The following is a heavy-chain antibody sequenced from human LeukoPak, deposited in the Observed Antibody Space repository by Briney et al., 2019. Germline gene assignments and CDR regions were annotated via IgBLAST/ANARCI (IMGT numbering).Heavy chain of an antibody. CDR2: ISYDGSNK. Sequence: PGGSLRLSCAASGFTFSSYAMHWVRQAPGKGLEWVALISYDGSNKYYADSVKARFIISRDNSKNTLYLQMNSLRAEDTAVYYCAKDGLSDYDILTGPHFYYYMDVWGKGTTITISS. D-gene: IGHD3-9*01. CDR3: AKDGLSDYDILTGPHFYYYMDV. V-gene: IGHV3-30*04. CDR1: GFTFSSYA. J-gene: IGHJ6*03.